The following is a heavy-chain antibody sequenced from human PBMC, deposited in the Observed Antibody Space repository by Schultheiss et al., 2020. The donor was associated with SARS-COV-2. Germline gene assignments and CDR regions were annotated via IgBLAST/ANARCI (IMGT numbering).Heavy chain of an antibody. CDR3: AREGDFWSGYRKPYWYFDL. V-gene: IGHV1-2*02. J-gene: IGHJ2*01. Sequence: ASVKVSCKASGYTLTGYYVHWVRQAPGQGLEWMGWINPNSGGTNYAQKFQGRVTMTRDTSISTAYMELSRLRSDDTAVCYCAREGDFWSGYRKPYWYFDLWGRGTLVTVSS. CDR2: INPNSGGT. D-gene: IGHD3-3*01. CDR1: GYTLTGYY.